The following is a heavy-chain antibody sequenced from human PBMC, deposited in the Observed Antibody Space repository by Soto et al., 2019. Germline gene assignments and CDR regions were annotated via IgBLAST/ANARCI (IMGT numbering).Heavy chain of an antibody. J-gene: IGHJ3*02. D-gene: IGHD5-12*01. CDR1: GYSFTSYW. V-gene: IGHV5-51*01. CDR3: ARPIWSGYDFDAFDI. Sequence: PGESLKISCKGSGYSFTSYWIGWVRQMPGKGLEWMGIIYPGDSDTRYSPSFQGQVTISADKSTSTAYLQWSSLKASDTAMYYCARPIWSGYDFDAFDIWVQGTMVTVSS. CDR2: IYPGDSDT.